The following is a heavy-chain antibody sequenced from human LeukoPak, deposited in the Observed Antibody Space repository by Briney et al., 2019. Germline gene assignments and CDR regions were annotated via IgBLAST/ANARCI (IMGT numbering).Heavy chain of an antibody. CDR1: GDSISSYY. V-gene: IGHV4-59*01. CDR3: ARVSYTTGGRAEYFQH. J-gene: IGHJ1*01. Sequence: SETLSLTCTVSGDSISSYYWSWIRQPPGKGLEWIGYIYYSGSTNYNPSLKSQITISVDTSKNQFSLKLSSVTAADTAVYYCARVSYTTGGRAEYFQHWGQGTLVTVSS. CDR2: IYYSGST. D-gene: IGHD6-19*01.